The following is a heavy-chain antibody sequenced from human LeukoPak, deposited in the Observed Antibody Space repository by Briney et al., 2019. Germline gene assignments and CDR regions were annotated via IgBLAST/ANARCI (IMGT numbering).Heavy chain of an antibody. J-gene: IGHJ6*03. D-gene: IGHD4-17*01. CDR2: INSDGSST. CDR1: GFTFSSYS. CDR3: AKAASKRTDYGDYAFYYYMDV. Sequence: PGGSLRLSCAASGFTFSSYSMNWVRQAPGKGLVWVSRINSDGSSTSYADSVKGRFTISRDNAKNTLYLQMNSLRAEDTAVYYCAKAASKRTDYGDYAFYYYMDVWGKGTTVTISS. V-gene: IGHV3-74*01.